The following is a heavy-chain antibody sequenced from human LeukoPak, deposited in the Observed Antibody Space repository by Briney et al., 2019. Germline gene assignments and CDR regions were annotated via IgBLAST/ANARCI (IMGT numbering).Heavy chain of an antibody. D-gene: IGHD3-10*01. J-gene: IGHJ4*02. V-gene: IGHV3-23*01. Sequence: PGGSLRLSCAASGFTFSSYAMSWVRQAPGKGLEWVSAISGSGGSTYYPDSVKGRFTISRDNSKNTLYLQMNSLRAEDTAVYYCAKDLGFGELFFDYWGQGTLVTVSS. CDR3: AKDLGFGELFFDY. CDR2: ISGSGGST. CDR1: GFTFSSYA.